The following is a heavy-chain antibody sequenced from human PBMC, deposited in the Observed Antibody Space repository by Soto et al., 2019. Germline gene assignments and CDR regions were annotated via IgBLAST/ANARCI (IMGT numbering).Heavy chain of an antibody. CDR1: GYSFTGYS. D-gene: IGHD7-27*01. CDR3: ARMVTGLGRWFDP. J-gene: IGHJ5*02. CDR2: INAYNGNT. V-gene: IGHV1-18*04. Sequence: ASVKVSCTASGYSFTGYSMHWVRQAPGQGLEWMGWINAYNGNTNYAQKLQGRVTMTTDTSTSTAYMELRSLRSDDTAVYYCARMVTGLGRWFDPWGQGTLVTVSS.